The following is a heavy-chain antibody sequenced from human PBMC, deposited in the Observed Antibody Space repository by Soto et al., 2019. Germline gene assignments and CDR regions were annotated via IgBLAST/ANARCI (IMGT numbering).Heavy chain of an antibody. CDR2: IYYNGGT. D-gene: IGHD3-9*01. J-gene: IGHJ6*02. Sequence: PSETLSLTCTVSGDSISPYYWTWIRQPPGKGLEWVGYIYYNGGTSYNPSLKSRVTMSVDTSKNQFSLKLSSVAAADTAVYYCAREARYFDHRMDVWGQGTTVTVSS. CDR1: GDSISPYY. V-gene: IGHV4-59*01. CDR3: AREARYFDHRMDV.